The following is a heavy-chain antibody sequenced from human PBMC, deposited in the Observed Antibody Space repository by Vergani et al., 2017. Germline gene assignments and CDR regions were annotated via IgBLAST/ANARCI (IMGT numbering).Heavy chain of an antibody. CDR1: RFTFSNYA. CDR2: ISSGSTYT. V-gene: IGHV3-21*06. D-gene: IGHD6-25*01. J-gene: IGHJ4*02. Sequence: EVQLLESGGNLVQPGGSLRLSCEASRFTFSNYAMNWVRQAPGKGLEWVSSISSGSTYTFYADSVKDRFTISRDNAKSTLYLHMSSLRAEDTAIYYCARDGEKVGYRRHNYLDFWGQGTLVTVSS. CDR3: ARDGEKVGYRRHNYLDF.